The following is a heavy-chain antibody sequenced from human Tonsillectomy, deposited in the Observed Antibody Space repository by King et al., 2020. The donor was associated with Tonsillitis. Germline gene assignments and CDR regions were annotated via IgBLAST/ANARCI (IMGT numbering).Heavy chain of an antibody. CDR1: GFTFSYAW. Sequence: VQLVESGGGLVKPGGSLRLSCAASGFTFSYAWMNWVRQAPGKGLEWIGRIKSKIDGETRDYAAPVKGRFTISRDDSKTTLYLQMNSLKTEDTAVYSCSTDCSITRCYGWAWFYSCGQGSLATVSS. CDR3: STDCSITRCYGWAWFYS. J-gene: IGHJ5*01. V-gene: IGHV3-15*01. CDR2: IKSKIDGETR. D-gene: IGHD2-2*01.